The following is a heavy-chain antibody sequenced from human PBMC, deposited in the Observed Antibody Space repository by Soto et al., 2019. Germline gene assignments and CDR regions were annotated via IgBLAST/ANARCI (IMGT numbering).Heavy chain of an antibody. J-gene: IGHJ4*02. CDR2: ISGSGGST. D-gene: IGHD6-19*01. V-gene: IGHV3-23*01. CDR1: GFTFSSYA. CDR3: AKAKRYSSGWTKFDY. Sequence: GGSLRLSCAASGFTFSSYAMSWVRQAPGKGLEWVSAISGSGGSTYYADSVKGRFTISRDNSKNTLYLQMNSLRAEDTAVYYCAKAKRYSSGWTKFDYWGQGTLVTVSS.